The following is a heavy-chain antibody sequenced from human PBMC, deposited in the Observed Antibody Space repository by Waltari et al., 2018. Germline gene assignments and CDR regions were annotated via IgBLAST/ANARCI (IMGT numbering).Heavy chain of an antibody. D-gene: IGHD6-25*01. J-gene: IGHJ4*02. CDR2: FDPEDGET. CDR1: GYTLTELS. Sequence: QVQLVQSGAEVKKPGASVKGSCKVSGYTLTELSMHWVRQAPGKGLEWMGGFDPEDGETIYAQKFQGRVTMTEDTSTDTAYMELSSLRSEDTAVYYCATVPVDNFSSGYYFDYWGQGTLVTVSS. V-gene: IGHV1-24*01. CDR3: ATVPVDNFSSGYYFDY.